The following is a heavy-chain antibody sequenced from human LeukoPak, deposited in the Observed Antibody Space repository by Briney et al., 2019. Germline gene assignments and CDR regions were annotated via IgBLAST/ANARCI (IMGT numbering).Heavy chain of an antibody. CDR3: SKVSGGSQTFDY. D-gene: IGHD2-15*01. J-gene: IGHJ4*02. CDR1: GFTFSSYA. Sequence: GRSLRLSCAASGFTFSSYAMSWVRQAPGKGLEWVPAISGSGGSTYYADSVKGRFTISRDNSKNTLYLQMNSLRAEDTAVYYCSKVSGGSQTFDYWGQGTLVTVSS. V-gene: IGHV3-23*01. CDR2: ISGSGGST.